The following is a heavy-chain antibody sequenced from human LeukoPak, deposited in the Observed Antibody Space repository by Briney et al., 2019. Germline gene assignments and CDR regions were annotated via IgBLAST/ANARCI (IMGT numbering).Heavy chain of an antibody. CDR1: GGSFSGYY. CDR2: INHSGST. CDR3: ARGRRSAYNWNVGYFQH. Sequence: SETLSLTCAVHGGSFSGYYWSWIRQPPGKGLEWIGEINHSGSTNYNPSLKSRVTISVDTSKNQFSLKLSSVTAADTAVYYCARGRRSAYNWNVGYFQHWGQGTLVTVSS. V-gene: IGHV4-34*01. J-gene: IGHJ1*01. D-gene: IGHD1-20*01.